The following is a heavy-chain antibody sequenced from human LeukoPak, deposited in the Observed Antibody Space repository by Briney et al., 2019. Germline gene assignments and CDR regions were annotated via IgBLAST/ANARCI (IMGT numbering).Heavy chain of an antibody. D-gene: IGHD6-13*01. Sequence: SVKVSCKASGGTFSSYAISWVRQAPGQGLEWMGGIIPIFGTANYAQRFQGRVTITADESTSTAYMELSSLRSEDTAVYYCARGPKGPSIAAAGYFDYWGQGTLVTVSS. J-gene: IGHJ4*02. CDR1: GGTFSSYA. CDR2: IIPIFGTA. CDR3: ARGPKGPSIAAAGYFDY. V-gene: IGHV1-69*01.